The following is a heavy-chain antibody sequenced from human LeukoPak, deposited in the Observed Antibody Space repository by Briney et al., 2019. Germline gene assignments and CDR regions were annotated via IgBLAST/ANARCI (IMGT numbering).Heavy chain of an antibody. CDR1: GFTFSSYA. J-gene: IGHJ4*02. Sequence: PGGSLRLSCAASGFTFSSYAMHWVRQAPGKGLEYVSAISSNGGSTYYAYSVKGRFTISRDNSKNTLYLQMGSLRAEDMAVYYCAREPDDSSGYDWGQGTLVTVSS. CDR3: AREPDDSSGYD. V-gene: IGHV3-64*01. CDR2: ISSNGGST. D-gene: IGHD3-22*01.